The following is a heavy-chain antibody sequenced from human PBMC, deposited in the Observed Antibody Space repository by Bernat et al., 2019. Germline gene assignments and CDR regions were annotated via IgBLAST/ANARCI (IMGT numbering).Heavy chain of an antibody. CDR1: GGSISSGDYY. J-gene: IGHJ4*02. D-gene: IGHD5-24*01. V-gene: IGHV4-30-4*01. CDR2: IYYRGST. Sequence: QVQLQESGPGLVKPSQTPSLTCTVSGGSISSGDYYWSWIRQPPGKGLEWIGYIYYRGSTYYNPSLKSRVTISVDTSKNQFSLKLSSGASADTAVYYCARDGDGYNLFDYWGQGTLVTVSS. CDR3: ARDGDGYNLFDY.